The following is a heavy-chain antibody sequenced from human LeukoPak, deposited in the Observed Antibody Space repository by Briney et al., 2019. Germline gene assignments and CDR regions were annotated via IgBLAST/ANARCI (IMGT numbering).Heavy chain of an antibody. D-gene: IGHD5-18*01. CDR2: IYYSGST. CDR3: ARAGQLRGYSYGYFDY. V-gene: IGHV4-39*07. J-gene: IGHJ4*02. Sequence: SETLSLTCTVSDGSISSSSYYWGWIRQPPGKGLEWIGSIYYSGSTYYNPSLKSRVTISVDTSKSRFSLKLSSVTAADTAVYYCARAGQLRGYSYGYFDYWGQGTLVTVSS. CDR1: DGSISSSSYY.